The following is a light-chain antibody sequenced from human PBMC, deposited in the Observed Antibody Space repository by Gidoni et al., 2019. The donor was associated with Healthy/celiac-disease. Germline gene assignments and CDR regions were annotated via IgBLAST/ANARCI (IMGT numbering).Light chain of an antibody. CDR1: QSVLYSSNNKNY. V-gene: IGKV4-1*01. J-gene: IGKJ2*04. CDR2: WAS. Sequence: DIVMTPSPHSLAGSLGERATINCKSSQSVLYSSNNKNYLAWYQQKPGQPPKLLIYWASTRESGVPDRFSGSGSGTDFTLTISSLQAEDVAVYYCQQYYSTPCSFGQGTKLEIK. CDR3: QQYYSTPCS.